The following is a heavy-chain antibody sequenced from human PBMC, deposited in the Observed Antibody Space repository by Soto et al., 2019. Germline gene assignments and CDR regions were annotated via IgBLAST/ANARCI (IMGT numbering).Heavy chain of an antibody. CDR1: GFTFSNAW. CDR3: TTDAYYYDSSGYSLVAFEI. D-gene: IGHD3-22*01. CDR2: IKSKTDGGTT. V-gene: IGHV3-15*01. J-gene: IGHJ3*02. Sequence: DVQLVESGGGLVKPGGSLRLSCAASGFTFSNAWMSWVRQAPGKGLEWVGRIKSKTDGGTTDYAAPVKGRFTISRDDSNNTLYLQMNSLKTEDTAVSSCTTDAYYYDSSGYSLVAFEIWGQGTMVTVSS.